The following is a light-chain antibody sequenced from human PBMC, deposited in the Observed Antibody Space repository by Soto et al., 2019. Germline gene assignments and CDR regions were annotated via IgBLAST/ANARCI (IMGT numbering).Light chain of an antibody. CDR1: QTVSRN. CDR2: DIS. Sequence: EVVMTQSPATLSVSPGERATLSCRASQTVSRNLAWYQQRPGQAPRLLIYDISNRATGVPARFSGSRSGTDFTLTISSLQSEDFAVYYCQQYDNWPPEATFGQGTKVDIK. V-gene: IGKV3-15*01. J-gene: IGKJ1*01. CDR3: QQYDNWPPEAT.